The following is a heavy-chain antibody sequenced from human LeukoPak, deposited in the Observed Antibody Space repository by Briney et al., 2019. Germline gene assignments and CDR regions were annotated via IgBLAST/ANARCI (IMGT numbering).Heavy chain of an antibody. CDR1: GGSFSGYY. CDR2: INHSGST. D-gene: IGHD3-16*01. J-gene: IGHJ4*02. Sequence: KPSETLSLTCAVYGGSFSGYYWSWIRQPPGKGLEWIGEINHSGSTNYNPSLKSRVTISVDTSKNQFSLKLSSVTAADTAVYYCARDKQHSYGRYFDHWGQGALVTVSS. CDR3: ARDKQHSYGRYFDH. V-gene: IGHV4-34*01.